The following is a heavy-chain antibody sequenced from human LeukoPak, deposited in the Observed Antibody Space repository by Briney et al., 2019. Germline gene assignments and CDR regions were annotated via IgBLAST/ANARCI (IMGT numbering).Heavy chain of an antibody. Sequence: SVKVSCKASGGTFSSYAISWVRQAPGQGLEWMGGIIPIFGTANYAQKFQGRVTITADESTSTAYMELSSLRSEDTAVYYCARLLYSSSWFDPWGQGTLVTVSS. D-gene: IGHD6-13*01. CDR1: GGTFSSYA. CDR2: IIPIFGTA. J-gene: IGHJ5*02. V-gene: IGHV1-69*01. CDR3: ARLLYSSSWFDP.